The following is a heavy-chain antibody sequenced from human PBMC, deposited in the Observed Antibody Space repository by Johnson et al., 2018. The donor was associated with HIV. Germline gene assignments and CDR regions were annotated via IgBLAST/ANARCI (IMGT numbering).Heavy chain of an antibody. CDR2: IGTAGDT. J-gene: IGHJ3*02. D-gene: IGHD3-22*01. CDR1: GFTFSSYD. V-gene: IGHV3-13*01. CDR3: AKDQASGYYCDAFDI. Sequence: VQLVESGGGLVKPGGSLRLSCAASGFTFSSYDMHWVRQATGKGLEWVSAIGTAGDTYYADSVKGRFTISRDNSKNTLYLQMNSLRAEDTAVYYCAKDQASGYYCDAFDIWGQGTMVTVSS.